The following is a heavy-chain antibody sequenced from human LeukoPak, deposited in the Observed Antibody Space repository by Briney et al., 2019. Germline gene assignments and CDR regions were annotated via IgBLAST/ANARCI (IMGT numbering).Heavy chain of an antibody. CDR3: AKVYGNWYFDY. D-gene: IGHD1-1*01. Sequence: GGSLRLSCAASGFTFSSYAMTWLRQPPGKGLEWVSTITDSAAATYYRESVKGRFTISRDNSKNTLYLQMNSLRGDDTAVYFCAKVYGNWYFDYWGQGTLVTVSS. J-gene: IGHJ4*02. V-gene: IGHV3-23*01. CDR2: ITDSAAAT. CDR1: GFTFSSYA.